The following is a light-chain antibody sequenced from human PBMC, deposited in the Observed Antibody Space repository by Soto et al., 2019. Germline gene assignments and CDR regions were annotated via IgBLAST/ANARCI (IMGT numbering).Light chain of an antibody. CDR3: QHYGSSPPVT. V-gene: IGKV3-20*01. Sequence: EIVLSQSPGTLSLSPGERATLSCRASQRVADTYLAWYQQKPGQAPRLLIYGASRRATGIPERFSGSGSETDFTLSISTLEPEDFAVYHCQHYGSSPPVTFDQGTRVELK. CDR2: GAS. J-gene: IGKJ1*01. CDR1: QRVADTY.